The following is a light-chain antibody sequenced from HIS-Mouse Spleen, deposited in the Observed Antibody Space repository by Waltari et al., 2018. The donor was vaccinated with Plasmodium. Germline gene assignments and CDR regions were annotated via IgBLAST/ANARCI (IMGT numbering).Light chain of an antibody. Sequence: SYELTQPPSVSVSPGQTARITCSGDALPKKYAYCYQQKSGQAPVLVIYGDSKRPSGIPGRFSGSSSGTMATLTISGAQVEDEADYYCYSTDSSGNHRVFGGGTKLTVL. CDR3: YSTDSSGNHRV. V-gene: IGLV3-10*01. CDR2: GDS. CDR1: ALPKKY. J-gene: IGLJ3*02.